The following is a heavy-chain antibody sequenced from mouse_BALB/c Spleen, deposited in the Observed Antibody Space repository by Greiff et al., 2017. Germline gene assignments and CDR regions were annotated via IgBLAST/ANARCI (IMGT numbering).Heavy chain of an antibody. CDR1: GFTFTDYY. CDR2: IRNKANGYTT. CDR3: ARDRGGLYFDY. Sequence: EVMLVESGGGLVQPGGSLRLSCATSGFTFTDYYMSWVRQPPGKALEWLGFIRNKANGYTTEYSASVKGRFTISRDNSQSILYLQMNTLRAEDSATYYGARDRGGLYFDYWGQGTTLTVSS. J-gene: IGHJ2*01. D-gene: IGHD3-3*01. V-gene: IGHV7-3*02.